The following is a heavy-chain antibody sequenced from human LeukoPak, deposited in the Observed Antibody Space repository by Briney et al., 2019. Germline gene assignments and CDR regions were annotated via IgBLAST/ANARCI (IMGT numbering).Heavy chain of an antibody. CDR1: GFTFSNYA. J-gene: IGHJ4*02. CDR2: INTNSGSI. D-gene: IGHD1-26*01. CDR3: AKQSPYGGRFGVDDD. Sequence: GGSLRLSCAASGFTFSNYAMSWVRQAPGKGSEWVSAINTNSGSIYYTDSVKGRFTTSRDNSRNTLYLQMNDLRPEDTAVYSCAKQSPYGGRFGVDDDWGRGTLVTVSS. V-gene: IGHV3-23*01.